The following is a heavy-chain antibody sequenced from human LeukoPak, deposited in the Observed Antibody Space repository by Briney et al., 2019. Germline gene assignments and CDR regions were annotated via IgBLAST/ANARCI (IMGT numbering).Heavy chain of an antibody. CDR2: IYTSGST. CDR1: GDSISSYY. J-gene: IGHJ5*02. V-gene: IGHV4-4*07. D-gene: IGHD3-9*01. Sequence: SETLSLTCTDSGDSISSYYWSWIRQPAGKGLEWIGRIYTSGSTNYNPSLKSRVTMSVDTSKNQFSLKLSSVTAADTAVYYCARDGRYDILTGHPRRAQFDPWGQGTLVTVSS. CDR3: ARDGRYDILTGHPRRAQFDP.